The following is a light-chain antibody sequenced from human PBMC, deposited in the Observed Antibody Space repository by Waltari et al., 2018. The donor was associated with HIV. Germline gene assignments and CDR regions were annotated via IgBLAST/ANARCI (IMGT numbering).Light chain of an antibody. CDR1: SSNIGAPYD. J-gene: IGLJ3*02. V-gene: IGLV1-40*01. CDR3: QSYDRVSGSWV. Sequence: QSVLTQPPSVSGAPGQRVTISCTGSSSNIGAPYDVHWYQQRPGTVPKLLIYDNNSPPTGVPDRFSGSKSGTSASLAITGLQTEDEADYYCQSYDRVSGSWVFGGGTKLTVL. CDR2: DNN.